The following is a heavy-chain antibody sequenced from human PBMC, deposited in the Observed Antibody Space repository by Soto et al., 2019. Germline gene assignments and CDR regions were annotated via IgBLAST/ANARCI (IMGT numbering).Heavy chain of an antibody. V-gene: IGHV4-34*01. J-gene: IGHJ4*02. D-gene: IGHD3-10*01. CDR2: INHSGST. CDR3: ARGRSIGSGSYYNGPLRLDY. Sequence: PSETLALSCAVCGGSVSVYYWSWNRQPPGKGLEWIGEINHSGSTNYNPSLKSRVTIPVDTSKNQFSLKLSSVTAADTAVYYCARGRSIGSGSYYNGPLRLDYWGQGTLVTVSS. CDR1: GGSVSVYY.